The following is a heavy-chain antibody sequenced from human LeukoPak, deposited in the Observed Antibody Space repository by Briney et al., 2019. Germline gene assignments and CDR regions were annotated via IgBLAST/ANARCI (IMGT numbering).Heavy chain of an antibody. CDR2: IYYSGST. Sequence: PSETLSLTCTVSGGSISSSSYYWGWIRQPPGKGLEWIGSIYYSGSTYYNPSLKSRLTISVDTSKNQFSLKLSSVTAADTAVYYCARGSWYFDYWGQGTLVTVSS. D-gene: IGHD1-26*01. V-gene: IGHV4-39*01. J-gene: IGHJ4*02. CDR1: GGSISSSSYY. CDR3: ARGSWYFDY.